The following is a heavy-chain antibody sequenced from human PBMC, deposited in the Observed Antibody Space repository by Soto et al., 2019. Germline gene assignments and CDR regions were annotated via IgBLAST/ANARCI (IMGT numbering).Heavy chain of an antibody. CDR1: VASARIGGYY. V-gene: IGHV4-61*08. J-gene: IGHJ4*02. Sequence: AETLCITCSFSVASARIGGYYWTWIRQPPGKGLEWIGYIYYTGSTTYNPSLKSRVTISADTSKNQFSLKLTSVTAADTAIYYCAREGSYTSSYWGQGTMVTVSS. CDR3: AREGSYTSSY. D-gene: IGHD6-6*01. CDR2: IYYTGST.